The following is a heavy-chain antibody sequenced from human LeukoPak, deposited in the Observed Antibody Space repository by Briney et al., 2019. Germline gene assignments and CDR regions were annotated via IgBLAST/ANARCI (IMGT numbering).Heavy chain of an antibody. CDR2: IYYSGST. J-gene: IGHJ4*02. CDR1: GGSISSYY. V-gene: IGHV4-59*01. CDR3: ARVAELFNILTGSYSSAFDY. D-gene: IGHD3-9*01. Sequence: SETLSLTCTVSGGSISSYYWSWIRQPPGKGLEWIGYIYYSGSTNYNPSLKSRVTISVDTSKNQFSLKLSSVTAADTAVYYCARVAELFNILTGSYSSAFDYWGQGTLVTVSS.